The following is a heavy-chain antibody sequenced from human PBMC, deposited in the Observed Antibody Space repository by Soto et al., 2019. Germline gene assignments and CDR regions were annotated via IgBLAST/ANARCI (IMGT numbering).Heavy chain of an antibody. Sequence: SETLSLTCTVSGGSISSYYWSWIRRPPGKGLEWIGYIYYSGSTNYNPSLKSRVTISVDTSKNQFSLKLSSVTAADTAVYYCAREGVSSSWYNYYGMDVWGQGTTVTVS. CDR2: IYYSGST. D-gene: IGHD6-13*01. CDR3: AREGVSSSWYNYYGMDV. CDR1: GGSISSYY. V-gene: IGHV4-59*01. J-gene: IGHJ6*02.